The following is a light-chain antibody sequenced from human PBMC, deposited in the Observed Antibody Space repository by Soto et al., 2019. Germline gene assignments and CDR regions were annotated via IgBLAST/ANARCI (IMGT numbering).Light chain of an antibody. V-gene: IGLV1-40*01. Sequence: QSELTQPPSVSGAPGQRVTISCTGSYSNIGAGYEVHWYQQVPGSAPKLLVSGHNNRPAGVPDRFFGSKSGSSASLTIIGLQAGDEADYYCQSFDNSVSGSGVFGGGTKLPAL. J-gene: IGLJ3*02. CDR3: QSFDNSVSGSGV. CDR2: GHN. CDR1: YSNIGAGYE.